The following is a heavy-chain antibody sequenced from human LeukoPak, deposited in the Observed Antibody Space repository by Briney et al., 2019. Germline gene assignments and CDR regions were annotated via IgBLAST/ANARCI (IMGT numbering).Heavy chain of an antibody. CDR2: IYYSGRT. D-gene: IGHD3-10*01. J-gene: IGHJ5*02. CDR1: GGPISSYY. CDR3: ARGPPGGQFDP. V-gene: IGHV4-59*01. Sequence: SETLSHPCTVSGGPISSYYWSWIRQPPGKGLEWIGYIYYSGRTNYHPPLKRRRTISVDTSKNQLSLKLSSVTAPDTAVYYCARGPPGGQFDPWGQGSLVTVSS.